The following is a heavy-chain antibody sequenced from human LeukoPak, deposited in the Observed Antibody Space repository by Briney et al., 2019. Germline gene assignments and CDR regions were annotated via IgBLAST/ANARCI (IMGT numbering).Heavy chain of an antibody. J-gene: IGHJ6*03. CDR2: IYVIGST. CDR3: ARHIGGGIEDMDV. V-gene: IGHV4-59*08. CDR1: GGSIGTYY. Sequence: KTTETLSLTCTVSGGSIGTYYWSWIRQSPGKGLEWIGYIYVIGSTRYNPYLQSRVTISVDTSRNQFFLKMSSVTAADTAVYYCARHIGGGIEDMDVWGKGTKVTVSS. D-gene: IGHD3-16*02.